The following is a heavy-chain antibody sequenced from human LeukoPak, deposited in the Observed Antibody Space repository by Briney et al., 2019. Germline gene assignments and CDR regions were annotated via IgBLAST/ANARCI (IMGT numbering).Heavy chain of an antibody. CDR1: GGAFSGYS. J-gene: IGHJ6*04. CDR2: ISISSSNI. Sequence: LSLTCAVYGGAFSGYSWSWIRQAPGKGLEWIAYISISSSNIHYADSVRGRFTISRDNANNSLYLQLSSLRVEDTAVYYCAREYYGVIFSHYLDVWGKGTTVSVSS. V-gene: IGHV3-11*06. CDR3: AREYYGVIFSHYLDV. D-gene: IGHD3/OR15-3a*01.